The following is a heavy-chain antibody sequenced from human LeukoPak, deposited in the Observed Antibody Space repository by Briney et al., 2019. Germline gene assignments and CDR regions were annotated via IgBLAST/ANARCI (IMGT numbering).Heavy chain of an antibody. D-gene: IGHD5-18*01. CDR1: GGSFRAYY. V-gene: IGHV4-34*01. CDR2: INHSGST. J-gene: IGHJ4*02. Sequence: SETLSLTCAVYGGSFRAYYWSWIRQPPGKGLEWIGEINHSGSTNYNPSLKSRVTISVDTSKNQFSLKLSSVTAADTAVYYCARGPHTAMGSVDYWGQGTLVTVSS. CDR3: ARGPHTAMGSVDY.